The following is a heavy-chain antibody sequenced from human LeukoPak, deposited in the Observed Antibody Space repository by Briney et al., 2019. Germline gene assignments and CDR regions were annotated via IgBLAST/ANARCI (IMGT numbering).Heavy chain of an antibody. J-gene: IGHJ6*03. V-gene: IGHV1-2*02. CDR3: ASGYSDYADYYNYYMDV. CDR1: GYSFTGYY. Sequence: ASVKVSCKASGYSFTGYYMHWVRQAPGQGLEWMGWINPDSGGTNYAQKFQGRVTMTRDTSITIAYMELSRLTSDDTAVYYCASGYSDYADYYNYYMDVWGKGTTVTVSS. CDR2: INPDSGGT. D-gene: IGHD4-11*01.